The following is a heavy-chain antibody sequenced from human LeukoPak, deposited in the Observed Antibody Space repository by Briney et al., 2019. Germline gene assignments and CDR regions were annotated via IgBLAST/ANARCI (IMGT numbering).Heavy chain of an antibody. J-gene: IGHJ4*02. Sequence: ASVKVSCKASGYTLTGYYMHWVRQAPGQGLEWMGWINPNSGGTNYAQKFQGRVTMTRDTSISTAYMELSRLRSDDTAVYYCARVGYSSSSPFDYWGQGTLVTVSS. D-gene: IGHD6-6*01. CDR3: ARVGYSSSSPFDY. V-gene: IGHV1-2*02. CDR2: INPNSGGT. CDR1: GYTLTGYY.